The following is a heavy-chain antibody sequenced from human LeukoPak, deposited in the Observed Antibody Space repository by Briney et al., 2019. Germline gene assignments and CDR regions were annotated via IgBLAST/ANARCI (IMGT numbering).Heavy chain of an antibody. V-gene: IGHV1-24*01. Sequence: ASVKVSCKVSGYTLTELSMHWVRQAPGKGLEWMGGFDPEDGETIYAQKFQGRVTMTEDTSTDTAYMELSSLRSKDTAVYYCATGPYCGGDCYSSDYWGQGTLVTVSS. CDR1: GYTLTELS. D-gene: IGHD2-21*02. J-gene: IGHJ4*02. CDR2: FDPEDGET. CDR3: ATGPYCGGDCYSSDY.